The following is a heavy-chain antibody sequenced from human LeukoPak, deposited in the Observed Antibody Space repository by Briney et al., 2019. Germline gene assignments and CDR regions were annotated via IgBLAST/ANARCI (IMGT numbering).Heavy chain of an antibody. D-gene: IGHD4-17*01. CDR1: GGSISSGSYY. V-gene: IGHV4-61*02. CDR3: ARDTTVYNAFDI. CDR2: IYTSGST. J-gene: IGHJ3*02. Sequence: PSETLSLTCTVSGGSISSGSYYWSWIRQPAGKGLEWIGRIYTSGSTNYNPSLKSRVTISVDTSKNQFSLKLSSVTAADTAVYYCARDTTVYNAFDIWGQGTMVTVSS.